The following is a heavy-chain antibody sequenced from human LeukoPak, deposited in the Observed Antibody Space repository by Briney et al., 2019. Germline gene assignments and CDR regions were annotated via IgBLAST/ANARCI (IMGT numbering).Heavy chain of an antibody. CDR1: GGSISSGGYS. J-gene: IGHJ4*02. Sequence: PSETLSLTCAVSGGSISSGGYSWSWIRQPPGKGLEWIGYIYHSGSTYYNPSLKSRVTISVDRSKNQFSLKLSSVTAADTAVYYCARSIAVAGTGFDYWGQGTLVTVSS. CDR2: IYHSGST. CDR3: ARSIAVAGTGFDY. V-gene: IGHV4-30-2*01. D-gene: IGHD6-19*01.